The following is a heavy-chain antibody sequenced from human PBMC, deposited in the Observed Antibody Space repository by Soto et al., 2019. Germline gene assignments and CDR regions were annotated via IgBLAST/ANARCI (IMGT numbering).Heavy chain of an antibody. CDR3: ARGPYYYDSSGYYYFDY. J-gene: IGHJ4*02. CDR2: IIPIFGTA. CDR1: GGTFSSYA. V-gene: IGHV1-69*13. D-gene: IGHD3-22*01. Sequence: GSSLKVSCKASGGTFSSYAISWVLQAPGQGLEWMGGIIPIFGTANYAQKFQGRVTITADESTSTAYMELSSLRSEDTAVYYCARGPYYYDSSGYYYFDYWGQGTLVTVSS.